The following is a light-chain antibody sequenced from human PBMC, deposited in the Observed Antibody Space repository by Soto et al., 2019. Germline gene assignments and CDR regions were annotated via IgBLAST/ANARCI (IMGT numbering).Light chain of an antibody. J-gene: IGLJ1*01. CDR3: SSYTTSSTLLYV. CDR1: SSDVGGYNY. V-gene: IGLV2-14*01. CDR2: AVS. Sequence: QSALTQPASVSGSPGQSITISCTGTSSDVGGYNYGSWYQQHPGKAPKLMIYAVSNRPSGVSTRFSGSKSGNTASLTISGLQAEDEADYHCSSYTTSSTLLYVFGTGTKLTVL.